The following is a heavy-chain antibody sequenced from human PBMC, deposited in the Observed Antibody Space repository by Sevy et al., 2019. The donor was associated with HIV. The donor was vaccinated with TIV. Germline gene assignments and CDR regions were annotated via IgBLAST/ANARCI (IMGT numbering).Heavy chain of an antibody. V-gene: IGHV3-7*03. D-gene: IGHD5-12*01. Sequence: GGSLRLSCAASGFAISTYWVTWVRQAPGKGLEWVANIKQDGSVKKYLDSVRGRFTISRDNAKNSVYLEMNSLRAEDTAVYYCAREGGYDSSYYYYGMDVWGQGTTVTVSS. CDR2: IKQDGSVK. CDR1: GFAISTYW. CDR3: AREGGYDSSYYYYGMDV. J-gene: IGHJ6*02.